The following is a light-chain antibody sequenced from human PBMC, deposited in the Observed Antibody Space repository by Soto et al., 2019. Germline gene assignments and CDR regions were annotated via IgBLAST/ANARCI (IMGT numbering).Light chain of an antibody. CDR1: SSDVGGYNS. CDR3: SSYTSSSTLYV. Sequence: HSVLTQPASVSGSPGQSITISCTGTSSDVGGYNSVSWYQHHPGKAPKLMIYEVSNRPSGVSNRFSGSKSGNTASLTISGLQAEDEADYYCSSYTSSSTLYVFGTGTKVTVL. V-gene: IGLV2-14*01. CDR2: EVS. J-gene: IGLJ1*01.